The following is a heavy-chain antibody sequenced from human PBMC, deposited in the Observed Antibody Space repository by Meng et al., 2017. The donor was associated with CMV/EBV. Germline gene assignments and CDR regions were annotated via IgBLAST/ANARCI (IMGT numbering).Heavy chain of an antibody. J-gene: IGHJ4*02. D-gene: IGHD6-13*01. V-gene: IGHV3-23*01. CDR3: AKDSLRAAGISYYFDY. CDR2: ISGSGGST. CDR1: GFTFSSYA. Sequence: GGSLRLSCAASGFTFSSYAMSWARQAPGKGLEWVSAISGSGGSTYYADSVKGRFTISRDNSKNTLYLQMNSLRAEDTAVYYCAKDSLRAAGISYYFDYWGQGTLVTVSS.